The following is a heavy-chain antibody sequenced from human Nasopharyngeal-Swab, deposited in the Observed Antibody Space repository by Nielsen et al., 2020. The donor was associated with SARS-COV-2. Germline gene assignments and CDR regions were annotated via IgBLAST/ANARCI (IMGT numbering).Heavy chain of an antibody. CDR2: IRGRCDNT. V-gene: IGHV3-23*01. Sequence: SLKISCEAAGITFECYGMTVVRQAPGKGLEWVSTIRGRCDNTHYADSVRGRFTISRDNSQRTVFLQMTSLGAEDTDLYYCAKDPSAAMDVWGKGTTVIVYS. J-gene: IGHJ6*03. D-gene: IGHD6-13*01. CDR1: GITFECYG. CDR3: AKDPSAAMDV.